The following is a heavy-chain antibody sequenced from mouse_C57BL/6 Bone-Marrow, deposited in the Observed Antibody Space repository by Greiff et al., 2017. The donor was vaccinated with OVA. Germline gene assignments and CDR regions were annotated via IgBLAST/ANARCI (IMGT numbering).Heavy chain of an antibody. V-gene: IGHV1-81*01. J-gene: IGHJ4*01. CDR3: ARYVNDAMDY. Sequence: VQLQQSGAELARPGASVKLSCKASGYTFTSYGISWVKQRTGQGLEWIGEIYPRSGNTYYNEKFKGKATLTADKSSSTAYMELRSLTSEDSAVYFCARYVNDAMDYWGQGTSVTVSS. CDR1: GYTFTSYG. CDR2: IYPRSGNT.